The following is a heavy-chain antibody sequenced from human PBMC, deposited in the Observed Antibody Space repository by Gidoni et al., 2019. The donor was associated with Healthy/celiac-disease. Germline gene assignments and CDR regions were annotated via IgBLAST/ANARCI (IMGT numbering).Heavy chain of an antibody. D-gene: IGHD2-2*01. CDR2: ISYDGSNK. CDR3: AKVPAAMRNYFDY. Sequence: CPAYEFTFSSYGMHGVRQAPAKGLEWVAVISYDGSNKYDGDSVKGRFTISRDNSKNSLDLQINSLRAEDTAVEYCAKVPAAMRNYFDYWGQGTLVTVSS. V-gene: IGHV3-30*18. J-gene: IGHJ4*02. CDR1: EFTFSSYG.